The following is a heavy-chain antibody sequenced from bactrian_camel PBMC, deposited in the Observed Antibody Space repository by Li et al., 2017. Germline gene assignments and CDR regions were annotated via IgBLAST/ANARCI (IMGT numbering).Heavy chain of an antibody. CDR3: ATATEEAVHGDNWYDRSIYDY. J-gene: IGHJ4*01. Sequence: HVQLVESGGGLVQPGGSLRLSCVLSGHSRGSNCVGWFRLPPGRAPAEREGIAAIRESGGETWYHDPVKGRFTISQDNAKNTAYLQMNSLTPGDTAMYYCATATEEAVHGDNWYDRSIYDYWSQGTQVTVS. V-gene: IGHV3-3*01. D-gene: IGHD6*01. CDR1: GHSRGSNC. CDR2: IRESGGET.